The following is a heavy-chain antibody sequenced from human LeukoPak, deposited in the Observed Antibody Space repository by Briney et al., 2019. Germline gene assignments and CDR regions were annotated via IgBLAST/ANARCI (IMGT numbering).Heavy chain of an antibody. CDR3: AREGYSSGRAAAFDY. CDR2: IPYDGGNK. D-gene: IGHD6-19*01. J-gene: IGHJ4*02. CDR1: GFTLSGYH. Sequence: GGPLRLSCAASGFTLSGYHMPWFRQAPGKGLEWVALIPYDGGNKQYAASVEGRFTISRDNSQNTIYLYMNSLRTDDAAVYYCAREGYSSGRAAAFDYWGQGTLVTVSS. V-gene: IGHV3-30*04.